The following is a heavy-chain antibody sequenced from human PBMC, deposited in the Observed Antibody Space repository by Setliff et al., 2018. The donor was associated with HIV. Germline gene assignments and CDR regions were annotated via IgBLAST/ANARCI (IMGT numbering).Heavy chain of an antibody. CDR1: GFTFSTYN. V-gene: IGHV3-48*01. Sequence: GGSLRLSCAASGFTFSTYNMNWVRQAPGKGLEWISYISSSSRTMYYADSVKGRFTISRDNAKNSLYLQMNSLRAEDTAVYYCATSMQWLIKSPFDYWGQGTLVTVSS. D-gene: IGHD6-19*01. J-gene: IGHJ4*02. CDR2: ISSSSRTM. CDR3: ATSMQWLIKSPFDY.